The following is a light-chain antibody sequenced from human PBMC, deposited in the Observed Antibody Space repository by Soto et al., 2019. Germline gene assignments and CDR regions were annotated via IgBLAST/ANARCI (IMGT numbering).Light chain of an antibody. V-gene: IGKV3-15*01. CDR2: DTS. Sequence: EIVMTQSPATLSVPPGERATLSCRASQSITSHLAWYQQKPGQAPRLLIYDTSTSATDVPARFSGSGSGTEFTLTISSLLSEDFAVYYCQQYNTWPPYTFGQGTKLDSK. J-gene: IGKJ2*01. CDR3: QQYNTWPPYT. CDR1: QSITSH.